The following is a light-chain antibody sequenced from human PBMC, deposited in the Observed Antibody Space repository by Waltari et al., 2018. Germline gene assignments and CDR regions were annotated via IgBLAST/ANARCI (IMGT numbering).Light chain of an antibody. Sequence: QSVLTQPPSVPAAPGQKVTISCSGSRSNIWNTSVSWYQQLPGTAPKLLIYDNNKRPSGIPDRFSGSKSGTSATLGITGLQTGDEADYYCGTWDSSLSAVVFGGGTKLTVL. J-gene: IGLJ2*01. CDR2: DNN. CDR1: RSNIWNTS. V-gene: IGLV1-51*01. CDR3: GTWDSSLSAVV.